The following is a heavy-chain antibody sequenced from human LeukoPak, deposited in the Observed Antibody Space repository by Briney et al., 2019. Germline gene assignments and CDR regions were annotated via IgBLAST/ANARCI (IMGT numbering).Heavy chain of an antibody. V-gene: IGHV4-31*03. Sequence: SETLSLTCTVSGGSISSGGYYWSWIRQHPGKGLEWIGYIYYSGSTYYNPSLKSRVTISVDMSKNQFSLKLSSVTAADTAVYYCARAERGHIVVAYAFDIWGQGTMVTVSS. CDR1: GGSISSGGYY. J-gene: IGHJ3*02. D-gene: IGHD2-21*01. CDR2: IYYSGST. CDR3: ARAERGHIVVAYAFDI.